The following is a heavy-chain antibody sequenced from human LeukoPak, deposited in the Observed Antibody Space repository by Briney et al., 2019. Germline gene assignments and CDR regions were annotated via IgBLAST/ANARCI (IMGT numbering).Heavy chain of an antibody. CDR2: ISGSGGST. CDR1: GFTFSSYA. V-gene: IGHV3-23*01. D-gene: IGHD3-22*01. Sequence: HPGGSLRLSCAASGFTFSSYAMSWVRQAPGKGLEWVSAISGSGGSTYYADSVKGRFTISRDNSKNTLYLQMNSLRAGDTAVYYCAKGDSSGEYYYYYYGMDVWGQGTTVTVSS. CDR3: AKGDSSGEYYYYYYGMDV. J-gene: IGHJ6*02.